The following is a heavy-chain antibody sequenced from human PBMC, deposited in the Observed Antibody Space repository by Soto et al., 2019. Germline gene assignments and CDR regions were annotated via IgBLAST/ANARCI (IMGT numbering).Heavy chain of an antibody. D-gene: IGHD3-16*01. CDR3: ARSPLTYDYVRQTWSEVGDSFDI. CDR2: ISHDGGT. J-gene: IGHJ3*02. Sequence: SETLSLTCAFYGGSFDDFYWSWFRQSPGKGLEWVGEISHDGGTNYSPSLASRVSISVDTSKNQFSLHLRSVTAADTAVYYCARSPLTYDYVRQTWSEVGDSFDIWGRGTLVTVSS. V-gene: IGHV4-34*01. CDR1: GGSFDDFY.